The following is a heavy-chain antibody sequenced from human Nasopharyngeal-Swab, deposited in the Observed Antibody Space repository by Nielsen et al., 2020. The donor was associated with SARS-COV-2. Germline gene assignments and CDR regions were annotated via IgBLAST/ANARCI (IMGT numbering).Heavy chain of an antibody. CDR2: IYYSGST. CDR3: ARARYCSSTSCYYVGGMDV. V-gene: IGHV4-59*01. Sequence: SETLSLTCTVSGGSISSYYWSWIRQPPGKGLEWIGYIYYSGSTNYNPSLKSRVTISVDTSKNQFSLKLSSVTAADTAVYYCARARYCSSTSCYYVGGMDVWGQGTTVTVSS. J-gene: IGHJ6*02. CDR1: GGSISSYY. D-gene: IGHD2-2*01.